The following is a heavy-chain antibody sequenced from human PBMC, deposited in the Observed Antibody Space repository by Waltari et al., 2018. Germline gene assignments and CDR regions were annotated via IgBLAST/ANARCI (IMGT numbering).Heavy chain of an antibody. V-gene: IGHV3-7*04. D-gene: IGHD6-6*01. Sequence: EVQLVESGGDLVQPGGSLRLSCSASGFSFSGTWMGWVRQAPGKGLEWVDNINPNGNDKYYVDSVEGRFTISKDNARNSLYLQMNNLRVEDTAMYYCTRGARRADWGQGTLVTVSS. J-gene: IGHJ4*02. CDR3: TRGARRAD. CDR1: GFSFSGTW. CDR2: INPNGNDK.